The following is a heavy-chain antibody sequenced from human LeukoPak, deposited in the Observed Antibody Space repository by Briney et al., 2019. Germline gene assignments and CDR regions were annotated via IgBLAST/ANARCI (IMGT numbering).Heavy chain of an antibody. CDR1: GYSFISYW. D-gene: IGHD2-2*01. J-gene: IGHJ6*03. Sequence: GESLKISCKGSGYSFISYWIGWVRQMPGKGLEWMGIIYPGDSDTRYSPSFQGQVTISADKSISTAYLQWSSLKASDTAMYYCARRYQLPGRFYYYMDVWGKGTTVTVSS. CDR2: IYPGDSDT. V-gene: IGHV5-51*01. CDR3: ARRYQLPGRFYYYMDV.